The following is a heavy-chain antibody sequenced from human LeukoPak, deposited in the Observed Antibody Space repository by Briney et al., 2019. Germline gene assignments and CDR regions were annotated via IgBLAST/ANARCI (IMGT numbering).Heavy chain of an antibody. J-gene: IGHJ6*03. V-gene: IGHV4-39*01. CDR3: ARRGPFYGDYPYYYYYYMDV. D-gene: IGHD4-17*01. CDR2: IYYSGST. CDR1: GGSISSSSYY. Sequence: SETLSLTCTVSGGSISSSSYYWGWIRQPPGKGLEWIGSIYYSGSTYYNPSLKSRVTIYVDTSKNQYSLKLSSGNAAEREWDYCARRGPFYGDYPYYYYYYMDVWGKGTTVTISS.